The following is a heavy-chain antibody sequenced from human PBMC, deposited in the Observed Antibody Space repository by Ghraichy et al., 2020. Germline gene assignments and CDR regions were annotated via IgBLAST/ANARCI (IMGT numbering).Heavy chain of an antibody. V-gene: IGHV4-4*07. D-gene: IGHD6-13*01. CDR3: ARVAAENHYYYYYYMDV. CDR2: IYTSGST. J-gene: IGHJ6*03. Sequence: SETLSLTCTVSGGSISSYYWSWIRQPAGKGLEWIGRIYTSGSTNYNPSLKSRVTMSVDTSKNQFSLKLSSVTAADTAVYYCARVAAENHYYYYYYMDVWGKGTTVTVS. CDR1: GGSISSYY.